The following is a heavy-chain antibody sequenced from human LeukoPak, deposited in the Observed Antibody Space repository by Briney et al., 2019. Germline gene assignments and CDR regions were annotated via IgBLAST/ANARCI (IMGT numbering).Heavy chain of an antibody. V-gene: IGHV3-30*02. D-gene: IGHD4-11*01. CDR2: IRYDGSNK. CDR1: GFTFSSYG. Sequence: PGGSLRLSCGASGFTFSSYGMHWVRQAPGKGLEGVAFIRYDGSNKYYADSVKGRFTISRDNSKNTLYMQMNSLRAEDTAVYYCAKDLEDSFDYWGQGTLVTVSS. J-gene: IGHJ4*02. CDR3: AKDLEDSFDY.